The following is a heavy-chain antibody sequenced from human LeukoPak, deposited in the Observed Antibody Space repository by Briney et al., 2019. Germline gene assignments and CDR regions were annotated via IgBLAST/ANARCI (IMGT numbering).Heavy chain of an antibody. CDR2: LYYSASS. CDR1: GGSNSGSY. D-gene: IGHD3-10*01. CDR3: VGGEYHGGWFDS. V-gene: IGHV4-59*01. J-gene: IGHJ5*01. Sequence: SETLSLTCTVSGGSNSGSYWAWIRQPPGKGLEWIGYLYYSASSNYNPSLKSRVTISGDMSKNQLSLNLTSVTAADTAVYYCVGGEYHGGWFDSWGQGALVTVSS.